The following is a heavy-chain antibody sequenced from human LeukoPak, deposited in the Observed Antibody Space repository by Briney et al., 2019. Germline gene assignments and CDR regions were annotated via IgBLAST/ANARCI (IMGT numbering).Heavy chain of an antibody. CDR1: GFTFSSYS. D-gene: IGHD3-10*01. CDR3: ARGRRDDAFDI. Sequence: GGSLRLSCAASGFTFSSYSMNWVRQAPGKGLEWVSSISSSRSYIYYADSVKGRFTISRDNAKNSLYLQMNSLRAEDTAVYYCARGRRDDAFDIWGEGTMVTVSS. CDR2: ISSSRSYI. J-gene: IGHJ3*02. V-gene: IGHV3-21*01.